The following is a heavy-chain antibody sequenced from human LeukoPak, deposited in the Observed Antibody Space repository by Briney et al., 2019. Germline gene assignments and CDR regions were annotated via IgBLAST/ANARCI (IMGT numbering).Heavy chain of an antibody. D-gene: IGHD4-23*01. J-gene: IGHJ4*02. Sequence: QPGASLRLSCAASGFTFSSYAMSWVRQAPGKGLGWVSAISGSGGSTYYADSVKGRFTISRDNSKNTLYPQIHLRRAEDTAVYYCGKDLSGGNRFDYWGQGTLVTVSS. V-gene: IGHV3-23*01. CDR2: ISGSGGST. CDR3: GKDLSGGNRFDY. CDR1: GFTFSSYA.